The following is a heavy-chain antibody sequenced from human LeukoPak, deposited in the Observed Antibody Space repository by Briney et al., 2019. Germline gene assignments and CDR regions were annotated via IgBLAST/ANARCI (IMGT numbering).Heavy chain of an antibody. D-gene: IGHD1-14*01. V-gene: IGHV4-59*01. CDR3: AREGRKDAFDI. Sequence: SETLSLTCTVSGGSISSYYWSWIRQPPGKGLEWIGYIYYSGSTNYNPSLKSRVTISVDTSKNQFSLKLSSVTAADTAVYYCAREGRKDAFDIWGQGTMVTVSS. CDR1: GGSISSYY. J-gene: IGHJ3*02. CDR2: IYYSGST.